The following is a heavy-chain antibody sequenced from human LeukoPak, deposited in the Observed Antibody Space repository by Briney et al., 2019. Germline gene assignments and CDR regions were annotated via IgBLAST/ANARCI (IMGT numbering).Heavy chain of an antibody. V-gene: IGHV4-34*01. CDR3: ARDVVGATPPY. D-gene: IGHD1-26*01. J-gene: IGHJ4*02. CDR1: GGSFSGYY. CDR2: INHSGST. Sequence: SETLSLTCAVYGGSFSGYYWSWIRQPPGKGLEWIGEINHSGSTNYNPSLKSRVTISVDTSKNQFSLKLSSVTAADTAVYYCARDVVGATPPYWGQGTLVTVSS.